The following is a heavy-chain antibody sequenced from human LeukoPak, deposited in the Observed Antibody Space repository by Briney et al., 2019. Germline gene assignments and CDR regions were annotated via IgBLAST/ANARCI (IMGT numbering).Heavy chain of an antibody. J-gene: IGHJ4*02. CDR2: IIPIFGTA. CDR1: GGTFSSYA. V-gene: IGHV1-69*05. D-gene: IGHD5/OR15-5a*01. Sequence: SVKVSCKASGGTFSSYAISWVRQAPGQGLEWMGGIIPIFGTANYAQKFQGRVTMTRDMSTSTVYMELSSLRSEDTAVYYCASSFYDLLVYFDYWGQGTLVTVSS. CDR3: ASSFYDLLVYFDY.